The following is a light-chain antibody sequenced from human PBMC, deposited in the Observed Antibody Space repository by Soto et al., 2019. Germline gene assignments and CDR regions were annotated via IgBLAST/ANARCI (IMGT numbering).Light chain of an antibody. V-gene: IGKV3-20*01. CDR1: QSASSNY. CDR2: GAS. Sequence: EIVLTQSPGTLSLSPGERATLSCRASQSASSNYLAWYQQKPGQAPRLLIYGASTRATGIPDRFSGSGSGTEFTLSISSREPADFSVYYCHQYGSSPVYTFGQGTKLEIK. J-gene: IGKJ2*01. CDR3: HQYGSSPVYT.